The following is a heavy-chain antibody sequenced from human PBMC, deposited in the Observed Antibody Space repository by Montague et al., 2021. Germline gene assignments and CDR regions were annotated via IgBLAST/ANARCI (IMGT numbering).Heavy chain of an antibody. D-gene: IGHD3-22*01. CDR1: GDSVRCGSYH. J-gene: IGHJ5*02. CDR2: ICDGGSA. Sequence: SETLSLTCSVSGDSVRCGSYHWGWIRQSPGKGLEWIGYICDGGSATYNTSLGSRVTMSLDTSSNQFSLNLRSATAADTAVYYWAAYYYGGGGRGSWGQGTLVTVSS. V-gene: IGHV4-61*01. CDR3: AAYYYGGGGRGS.